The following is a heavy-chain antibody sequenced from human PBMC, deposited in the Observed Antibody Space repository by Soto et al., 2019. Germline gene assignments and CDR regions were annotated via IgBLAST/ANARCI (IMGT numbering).Heavy chain of an antibody. D-gene: IGHD4-17*01. J-gene: IGHJ4*02. CDR1: GGTFSSYA. V-gene: IGHV1-69*13. CDR2: IIPIFGTA. CDR3: AAATDYGGTSFDY. Sequence: ASGKVSCKASGGTFSSYAISWVRQAPGQGLEWMGGIIPIFGTANYAQKFQGRVTITADESTSTAYMELSSLRSEDTAVYYCAAATDYGGTSFDYWGQGTLVTVSS.